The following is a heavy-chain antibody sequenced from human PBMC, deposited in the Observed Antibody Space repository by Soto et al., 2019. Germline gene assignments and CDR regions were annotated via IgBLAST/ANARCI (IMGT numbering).Heavy chain of an antibody. CDR3: AKDLGTDDFWSAYYTYYYMDV. Sequence: EVQLLESGGGLVQPGGSLRLSCAASGFTFSSYALNWVRQAPGKGLEWVSVISGSGDNTYYADSVKGRLTISRDKSKNTLYLQMNSLGAEDTAVYYCAKDLGTDDFWSAYYTYYYMDVWGKGTTVTVSS. D-gene: IGHD3-3*01. CDR2: ISGSGDNT. V-gene: IGHV3-23*01. CDR1: GFTFSSYA. J-gene: IGHJ6*03.